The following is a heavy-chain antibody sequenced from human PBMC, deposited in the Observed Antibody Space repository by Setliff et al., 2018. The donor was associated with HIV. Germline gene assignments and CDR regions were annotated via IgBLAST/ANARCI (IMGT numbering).Heavy chain of an antibody. CDR3: ARGRRVVPAAESNRFNP. Sequence: SVKVSCKASGGAFSGYALSWVRQAPGQGLEWMGGIIPILGTLNYAQKFQGRVTITADELTGTAYMDLTNLRPEDTAVYYCARGRRVVPAAESNRFNPWGQGTLVTVSS. CDR1: GGAFSGYA. V-gene: IGHV1-69*13. CDR2: IIPILGTL. D-gene: IGHD2-2*01. J-gene: IGHJ5*02.